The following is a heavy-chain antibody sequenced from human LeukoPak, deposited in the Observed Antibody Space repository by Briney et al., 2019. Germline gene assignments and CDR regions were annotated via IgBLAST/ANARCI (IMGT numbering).Heavy chain of an antibody. CDR1: GGTFSSYA. J-gene: IGHJ5*02. Sequence: SVKVSCKASGGTFSSYAISWVRQAPGQGREWMGGIIPIFCTANYAQKFQGRVTITADESTSTAYMELSSLRSEDTAVYYCARDSVTGLRWLQKHKEGFWWFDPWGQGTLVTVSS. CDR3: ARDSVTGLRWLQKHKEGFWWFDP. V-gene: IGHV1-69*01. D-gene: IGHD5-24*01. CDR2: IIPIFCTA.